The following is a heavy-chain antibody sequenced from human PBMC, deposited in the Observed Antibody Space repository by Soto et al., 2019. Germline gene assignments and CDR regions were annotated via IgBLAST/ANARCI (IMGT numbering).Heavy chain of an antibody. D-gene: IGHD4-17*01. CDR2: ISAYNGNT. CDR1: GYTFTSYG. Sequence: ASVKVSCKASGYTFTSYGISWVRQAPGQGLEWMGWISAYNGNTNYAQKLQGRVTMTTDTSTSTAYMELSSLRSEDTAVYYCAYTRWSTVTLATLYYYHYGIDVWGQGTTVTVSS. V-gene: IGHV1-18*01. CDR3: AYTRWSTVTLATLYYYHYGIDV. J-gene: IGHJ6*02.